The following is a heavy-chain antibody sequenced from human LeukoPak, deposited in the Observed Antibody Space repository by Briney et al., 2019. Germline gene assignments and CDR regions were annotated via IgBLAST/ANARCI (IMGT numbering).Heavy chain of an antibody. D-gene: IGHD2/OR15-2a*01. Sequence: ASVKVSCKASGYTFTGYYIHWVRQAPGQGLEWMGWIHANTGGTNYAQKFQGRVTMTRDTSISTAYMDLSRQTSDDTAVYYCALLSVSMPDASWGQGTLVTVSS. CDR1: GYTFTGYY. V-gene: IGHV1-2*02. CDR3: ALLSVSMPDAS. CDR2: IHANTGGT. J-gene: IGHJ4*02.